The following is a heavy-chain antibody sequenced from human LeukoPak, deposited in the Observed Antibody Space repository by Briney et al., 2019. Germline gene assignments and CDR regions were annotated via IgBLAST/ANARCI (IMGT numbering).Heavy chain of an antibody. D-gene: IGHD6-13*01. V-gene: IGHV1-46*01. CDR3: ASPYPGIAAAGNSYYYGMDV. CDR2: INPSGGST. J-gene: IGHJ6*02. CDR1: GYTFTSYY. Sequence: ASVKVSCKASGYTFTSYYMHWVRQAPGQGLEWMGIINPSGGSTSYAQKFQGRLTITRDTSASTVYMELSGLRSEDTAVYYCASPYPGIAAAGNSYYYGMDVWGQGTTVTVSS.